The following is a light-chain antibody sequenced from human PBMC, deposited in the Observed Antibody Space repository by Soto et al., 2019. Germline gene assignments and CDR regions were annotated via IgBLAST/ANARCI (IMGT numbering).Light chain of an antibody. J-gene: IGKJ1*01. CDR2: KAS. CDR3: QQYNDNWT. V-gene: IGKV1-5*03. CDR1: QSSSSW. Sequence: DIQMTQSPSTLSASVGDRVTITCRASQSSSSWLAWYLQKPGQAPKLLIYKASTLQRGVPPRFRGSGSGTEFTLAISSLQPDDSATYNFQQYNDNWTIGQGTKVE.